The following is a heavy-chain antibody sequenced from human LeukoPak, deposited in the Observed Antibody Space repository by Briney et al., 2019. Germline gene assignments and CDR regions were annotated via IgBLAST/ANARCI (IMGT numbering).Heavy chain of an antibody. CDR2: IYYSGST. CDR3: ARVYYSSSYDYWYFDL. CDR1: GGSIGSYY. Sequence: SETLSLTCTVSGGSIGSYYWSWIRQPPGKGLEWIGYIYYSGSTNYNPSLKSRLTISVDTSKNQFSLKLSSVTAADTAVYYCARVYYSSSYDYWYFDLWGRGTLVTVSS. D-gene: IGHD6-13*01. J-gene: IGHJ2*01. V-gene: IGHV4-59*01.